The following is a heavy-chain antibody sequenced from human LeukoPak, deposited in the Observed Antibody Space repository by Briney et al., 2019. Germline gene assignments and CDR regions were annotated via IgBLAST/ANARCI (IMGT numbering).Heavy chain of an antibody. V-gene: IGHV1-8*01. CDR2: MNPNSGNT. D-gene: IGHD6-6*01. J-gene: IGHJ6*03. CDR1: GYTFTSYD. CDR3: ARDGSSWFPNYYYYMDV. Sequence: VSVKVSCKASGYTFTSYDINWVRQATGQGLEWMGWMNPNSGNTGYAQKFQGRVTMTRNTSISTAYMELSSLRSEDTAVYYCARDGSSWFPNYYYYMDVWGKGTTVTVSS.